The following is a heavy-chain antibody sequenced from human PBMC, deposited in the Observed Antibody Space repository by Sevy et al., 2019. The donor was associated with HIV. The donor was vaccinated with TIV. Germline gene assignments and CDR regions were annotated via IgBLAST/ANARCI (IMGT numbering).Heavy chain of an antibody. CDR2: INSRSRTI. J-gene: IGHJ4*02. CDR1: GLTFSSDS. D-gene: IGHD5-18*01. Sequence: GGSLRLSCVVSGLTFSSDSMNWVRQAPGKGLEWLAYINSRSRTIYYADSVEGRFTISRDNDKKSVFLQMNNLRDEDSATYYCASDVDTPFVRSFDSWGQGTLVTDSS. V-gene: IGHV3-48*02. CDR3: ASDVDTPFVRSFDS.